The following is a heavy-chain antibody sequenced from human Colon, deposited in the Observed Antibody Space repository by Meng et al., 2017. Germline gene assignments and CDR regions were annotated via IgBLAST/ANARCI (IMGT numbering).Heavy chain of an antibody. D-gene: IGHD3-22*01. V-gene: IGHV4-4*02. CDR3: ASSDYYRSDY. Sequence: QLQTRASGSGRVKPWESLYLTGVVSGGSISRSGGWSWVRQPPGKGLEWIGETSHSGSTNYSPSLKSRVTISLDKSKNQLSLKLNSVTAADTAVYYCASSDYYRSDYWGQGTLVTVSS. J-gene: IGHJ4*02. CDR1: GGSISRSGG. CDR2: TSHSGST.